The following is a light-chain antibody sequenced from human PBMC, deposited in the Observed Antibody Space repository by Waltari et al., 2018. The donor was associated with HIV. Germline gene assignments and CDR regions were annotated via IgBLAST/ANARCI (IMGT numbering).Light chain of an antibody. J-gene: IGLJ2*01. V-gene: IGLV2-18*02. CDR3: SSFTTSITVV. CDR1: SSDGGNYNE. Sequence: QSALTQPPSVSGSLGQSVTIPCTGTSSDGGNYNEVSWYQQSPGTAPKLMIYDVSNRPSGVPDRFSGSKSGNTASLTISGLQAEDEADYYCSSFTTSITVVFGGGTKLTVL. CDR2: DVS.